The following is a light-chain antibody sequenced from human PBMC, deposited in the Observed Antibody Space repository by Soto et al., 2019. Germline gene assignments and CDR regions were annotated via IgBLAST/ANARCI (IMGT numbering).Light chain of an antibody. CDR1: QSISSW. J-gene: IGKJ1*01. V-gene: IGKV1-5*03. Sequence: DIQMTQSPSTLPASVGYRFTITCLASQSISSWLAWYQQKPGKAPKLLIYKASSLESGVPSRFSGSGSGTDFTLTISSLQPEDFATYYCQQANSFPWTFGQGTKVDI. CDR2: KAS. CDR3: QQANSFPWT.